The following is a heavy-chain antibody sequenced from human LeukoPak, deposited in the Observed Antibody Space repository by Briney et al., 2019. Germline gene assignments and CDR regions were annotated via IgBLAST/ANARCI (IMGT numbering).Heavy chain of an antibody. Sequence: GDSLRLSCAASGFTFSSSGMHWVRQAPGKGLEWVAVIWYDGSNRYYADPVKGRFTVSRDNSKNTLYLQMNSLRAEDTAVYYCARAKGVSTGYRPTDYWGQGTLVTVSS. D-gene: IGHD3-22*01. CDR2: IWYDGSNR. CDR3: ARAKGVSTGYRPTDY. J-gene: IGHJ4*02. V-gene: IGHV3-33*01. CDR1: GFTFSSSG.